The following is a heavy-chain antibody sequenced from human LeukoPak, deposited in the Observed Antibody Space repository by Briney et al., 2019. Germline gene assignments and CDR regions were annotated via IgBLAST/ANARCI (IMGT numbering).Heavy chain of an antibody. V-gene: IGHV4-39*07. Sequence: PSGTLSLTCTVSGGSISSSSYYWGWIRQPPGKGLEWIGSIYYSGSTYYNPSLKSRVTISVDTSKNQFSLKLSSVTAADTAVYYCARDILSIAAAGDYWGQGTLVTVSS. CDR3: ARDILSIAAAGDY. D-gene: IGHD6-13*01. CDR1: GGSISSSSYY. CDR2: IYYSGST. J-gene: IGHJ4*02.